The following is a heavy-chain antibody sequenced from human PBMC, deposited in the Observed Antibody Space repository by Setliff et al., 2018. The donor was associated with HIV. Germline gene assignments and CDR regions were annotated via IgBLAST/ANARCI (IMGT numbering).Heavy chain of an antibody. D-gene: IGHD3-10*01. CDR1: GYSITNGNY. CDR2: IYSTGHT. V-gene: IGHV4-38-2*02. CDR3: ARDRALRFSKSPSFNYFDV. J-gene: IGHJ4*02. Sequence: SETLSLTCLVFGYSITNGNYWAWIRQSPGKGLEWIGSIYSTGHTYYNPSHKSRLTMSVVTAKNRFSLKLISVTAADTAVYYCARDRALRFSKSPSFNYFDVWGQGALVTVSS.